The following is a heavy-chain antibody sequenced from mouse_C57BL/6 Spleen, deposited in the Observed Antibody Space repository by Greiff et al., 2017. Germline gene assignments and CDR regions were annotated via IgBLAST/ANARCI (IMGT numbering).Heavy chain of an antibody. CDR2: LNPTYGTT. D-gene: IGHD2-2*01. V-gene: IGHV1-39*01. CDR3: ARRGVTTDDCDY. Sequence: VQLQQSGPELVKPGASVKISCKASGYSFTDYNMNWVKQSNGKSLEWIGVLNPTYGTTSYNQKFKGKATLTVDQSSSTAYMQLNSLTAEDSAVDYWARRGVTTDDCDYWGQGTTLTVSS. CDR1: GYSFTDYN. J-gene: IGHJ2*01.